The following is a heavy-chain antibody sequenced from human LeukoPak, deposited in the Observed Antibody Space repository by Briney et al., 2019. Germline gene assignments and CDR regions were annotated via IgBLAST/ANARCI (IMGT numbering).Heavy chain of an antibody. J-gene: IGHJ4*02. Sequence: PSETLSLTCTVSGGSISSSSYYWGWIRQPPGKGLEWIGSIYYSGSTYYNPSLKSRVTISVDTSKNQFSLKLSSVTAADTAVYYCARHRGIDSGSYLYWGQGTLVTVSS. CDR1: GGSISSSSYY. CDR3: ARHRGIDSGSYLY. D-gene: IGHD1-26*01. V-gene: IGHV4-39*01. CDR2: IYYSGST.